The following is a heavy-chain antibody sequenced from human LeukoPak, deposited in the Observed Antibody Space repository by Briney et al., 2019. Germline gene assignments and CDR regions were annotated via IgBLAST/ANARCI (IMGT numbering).Heavy chain of an antibody. CDR1: GFTFSSYS. Sequence: GGSLRLSCAASGFTFSSYSMNWVRQAPGKGLEWVSYISSSSSTIYYADSVKGRFTISRDNAKNSLYLQMNSLRAEDTAVYYCARDPRRGSYGSVWFDPWGQGTLVTVSS. V-gene: IGHV3-48*04. D-gene: IGHD1-26*01. J-gene: IGHJ5*02. CDR2: ISSSSSTI. CDR3: ARDPRRGSYGSVWFDP.